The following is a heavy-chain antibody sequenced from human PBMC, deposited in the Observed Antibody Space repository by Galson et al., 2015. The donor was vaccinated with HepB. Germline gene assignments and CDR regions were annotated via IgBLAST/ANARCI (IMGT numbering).Heavy chain of an antibody. V-gene: IGHV3-64*01. CDR1: GFTFSSYA. CDR3: ARDRGGSYEHDAFDI. CDR2: ISSNGGST. Sequence: SLRLSCAASGFTFSSYAMHWVRQAPGKGLEYVSAISSNGGSTYYANSVKGRFTISRDNSKNTLYLQMGSLRAEDMAVYYCARDRGGSYEHDAFDIWGQGTMVTVSS. J-gene: IGHJ3*02. D-gene: IGHD1-26*01.